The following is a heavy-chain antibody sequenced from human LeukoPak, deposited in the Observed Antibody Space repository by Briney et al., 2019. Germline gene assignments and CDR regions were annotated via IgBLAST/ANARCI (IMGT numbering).Heavy chain of an antibody. CDR2: NYCSGST. D-gene: IGHD3-9*01. CDR3: ARHGSGAGYFDWLPRPYYMDV. J-gene: IGHJ6*03. Sequence: SETLSLTCTVSGCSISSSSYYWGWIRQPPGKGLEWIGSNYCSGSTYYNPFLKSLVTISVNTTKNQFCLKLSSVTAADTDVYCRARHGSGAGYFDWLPRPYYMDVWGKGTRDTISS. CDR1: GCSISSSSYY. V-gene: IGHV4-39*01.